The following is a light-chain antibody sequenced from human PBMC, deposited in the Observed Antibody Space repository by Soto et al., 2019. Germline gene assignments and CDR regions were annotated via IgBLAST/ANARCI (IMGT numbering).Light chain of an antibody. CDR1: RSVSIN. CDR2: AAS. J-gene: IGKJ4*01. Sequence: EIVMTQSPATLSVSPGERATLSCRASRSVSINVAWYQQRPGQPPRLLISAASTRATGTPARFSGSGSGTEFTLTISSLQSEDSAVYYCQQYNHCPPLTFGGGTRVEIK. V-gene: IGKV3-15*01. CDR3: QQYNHCPPLT.